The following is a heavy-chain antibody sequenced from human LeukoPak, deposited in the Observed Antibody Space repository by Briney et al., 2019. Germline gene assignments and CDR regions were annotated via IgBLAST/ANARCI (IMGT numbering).Heavy chain of an antibody. CDR3: AGALGRQDYYYYGMDV. D-gene: IGHD2-15*01. CDR1: GFTFRNYN. CDR2: ISSGGSHI. V-gene: IGHV3-48*01. Sequence: GESLRLSCAASGFTFRNYNMNWVRQAPGKGLEWVSYISSGGSHIDYADSVKGRFTISRDNTKNSLYLQINSLRAEDTAVYYCAGALGRQDYYYYGMDVWGQGTTVTVSS. J-gene: IGHJ6*02.